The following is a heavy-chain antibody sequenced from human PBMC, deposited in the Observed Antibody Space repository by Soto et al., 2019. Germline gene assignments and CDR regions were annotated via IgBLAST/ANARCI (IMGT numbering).Heavy chain of an antibody. J-gene: IGHJ3*02. V-gene: IGHV3-30-3*01. CDR1: GFSFRNXX. D-gene: IGHD2-15*01. CDR2: VSHDGVNK. CDR3: VRETQIVMVVVPTPGSPGAFDM. Sequence: QMQLVESGGGVVQPGRSLRLSCAASGFSFRNXXLHWVRQAPGKXXXXVAVVSHDGVNKHYAESVKGRLSISRDSSRDTLYLQMNSLRPEDTAVYYCVRETQIVMVVVPTPGSPGAFDMWGQGTMVTVSS.